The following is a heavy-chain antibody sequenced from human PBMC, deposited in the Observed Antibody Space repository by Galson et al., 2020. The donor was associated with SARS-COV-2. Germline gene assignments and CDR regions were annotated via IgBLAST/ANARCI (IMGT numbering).Heavy chain of an antibody. J-gene: IGHJ4*02. CDR2: FDPEDGET. CDR3: ATGFSVSGIITPPDY. D-gene: IGHD6-19*01. V-gene: IGHV1-24*01. CDR1: GYTLTELS. Sequence: ASLKVSCQVSGYTLTELSMHWVRQAPGKGLEWMGGFDPEDGETIYAQKFQGRVTMTEDTSTDTAYIELTSLRSEDTAVYYWATGFSVSGIITPPDYWGQGTLVTVSS.